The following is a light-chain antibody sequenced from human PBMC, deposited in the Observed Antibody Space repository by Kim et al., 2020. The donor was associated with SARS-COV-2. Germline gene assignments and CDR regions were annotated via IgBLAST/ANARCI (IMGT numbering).Light chain of an antibody. V-gene: IGKV3-20*01. CDR1: QSITSGY. J-gene: IGKJ1*01. Sequence: ETVLTQSPDTLSLSPGERATLSCRASQSITSGYLAWYQKKRGQPPRLLIYGASARATGIPDRISSGGSGTDFTLTISRLEPEVFAVYHCQESDSPWRTFGQGTKVDIK. CDR3: QESDSPWRT. CDR2: GAS.